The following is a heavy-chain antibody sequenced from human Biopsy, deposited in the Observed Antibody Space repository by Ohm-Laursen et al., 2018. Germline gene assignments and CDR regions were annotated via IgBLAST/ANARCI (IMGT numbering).Heavy chain of an antibody. CDR2: NIPILGTG. J-gene: IGHJ1*01. Sequence: GASVKVSCKASGYSFNNYGINWVRQAPGQGLEWLGGNIPILGTGNYAQKFQDRVTVAADTSTSTATMELRSLRSDDTAVYYCATKLTGYFHHWGQGTLVIVSS. CDR1: GYSFNNYG. D-gene: IGHD3-9*01. CDR3: ATKLTGYFHH. V-gene: IGHV1-69*06.